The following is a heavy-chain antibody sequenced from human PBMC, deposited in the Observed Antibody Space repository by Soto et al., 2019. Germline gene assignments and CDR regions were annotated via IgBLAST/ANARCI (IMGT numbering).Heavy chain of an antibody. Sequence: QVQLVQSGAEVKKPGASVKVSCKASGYTFTSYGISWVRQAPGQGREWMGWISAYNGNTNYAQKLQGRVTMTADTPTSPAYMELRSLRSDDTAVYYCARDTMLVVVTNDAFDIWGQGTMVTVSS. CDR1: GYTFTSYG. D-gene: IGHD3-22*01. CDR2: ISAYNGNT. CDR3: ARDTMLVVVTNDAFDI. V-gene: IGHV1-18*01. J-gene: IGHJ3*02.